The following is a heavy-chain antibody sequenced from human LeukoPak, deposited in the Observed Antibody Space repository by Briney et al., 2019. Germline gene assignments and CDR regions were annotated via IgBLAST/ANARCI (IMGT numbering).Heavy chain of an antibody. V-gene: IGHV3-23*01. J-gene: IGHJ6*02. D-gene: IGHD5-12*01. CDR3: AKDLDIVATYSYYYGMDV. CDR1: GFTFSSYA. CDR2: ISGSGSGGIT. Sequence: GGSLRLSCAASGFTFSSYAMSWVRQAPGKGLEWVSAISGSGSGGITYYADSVKGQFTISRDNSKNTLYLQMNSLRAEDTAVYYCAKDLDIVATYSYYYGMDVWGQGTTVTVSS.